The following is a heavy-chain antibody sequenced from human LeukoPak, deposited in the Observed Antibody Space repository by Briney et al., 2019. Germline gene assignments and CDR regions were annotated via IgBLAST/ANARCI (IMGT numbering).Heavy chain of an antibody. CDR1: GFTFSNYG. J-gene: IGHJ4*02. CDR3: AKLGATDFDY. Sequence: GRSLRLSCAASGFTFSNYGMPWVRQAPGKGLEWVAVISYDGSNKYYADSVKGRFTISRDNSKNTLYLQMNSLRAEDTAVYYCAKLGATDFDYWGQGTLVTVSS. V-gene: IGHV3-30*18. D-gene: IGHD1-26*01. CDR2: ISYDGSNK.